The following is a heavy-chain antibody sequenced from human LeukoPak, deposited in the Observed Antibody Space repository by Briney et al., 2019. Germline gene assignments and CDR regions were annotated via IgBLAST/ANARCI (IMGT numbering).Heavy chain of an antibody. J-gene: IGHJ4*02. CDR2: ISGSGGST. V-gene: IGHV3-23*01. D-gene: IGHD1-26*01. CDR3: AKVNSGSYLFYFDY. Sequence: GGSLRLSCAASGFTFSSYAMSWDRQAPGKGLEWVSAISGSGGSTFYADSVKGRFTTSRDNSKNTLYLQMDNLRAEDTALYYCAKVNSGSYLFYFDYWGQGTLATVSS. CDR1: GFTFSSYA.